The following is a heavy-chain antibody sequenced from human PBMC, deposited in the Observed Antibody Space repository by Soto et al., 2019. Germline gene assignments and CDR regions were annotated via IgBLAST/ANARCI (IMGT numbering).Heavy chain of an antibody. V-gene: IGHV3-73*01. Sequence: GGSLRLSCAASGFTFSCSAMHWVRQSSGKGLEWVGRIRSKANSYATAYAASVKGRFTISRDDSKNTAYLQMNSLKTEDTAVYYCTQERIVVVPAATQYNWFDPWGQGTLVTVSS. CDR3: TQERIVVVPAATQYNWFDP. J-gene: IGHJ5*02. D-gene: IGHD2-2*01. CDR2: IRSKANSYAT. CDR1: GFTFSCSA.